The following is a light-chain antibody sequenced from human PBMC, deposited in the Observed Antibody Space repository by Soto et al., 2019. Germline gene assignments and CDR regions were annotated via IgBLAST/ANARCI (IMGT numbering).Light chain of an antibody. J-gene: IGKJ1*01. CDR1: QSVSSN. CDR3: QQYNNWPPWT. V-gene: IGKV3-15*01. Sequence: EIVLPQSPGTLSLSPEARATLSCRASQSVSSNLAWYQQKPGQAPRLLIFGASTRATGIPARFSGSGSGTEFTLTISSLQSEDFAVYYCQQYNNWPPWTFGQGTKVDI. CDR2: GAS.